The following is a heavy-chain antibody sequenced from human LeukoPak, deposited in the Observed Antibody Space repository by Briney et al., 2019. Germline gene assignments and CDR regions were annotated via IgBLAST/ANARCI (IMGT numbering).Heavy chain of an antibody. J-gene: IGHJ4*02. D-gene: IGHD1-26*01. CDR1: GGSFSGYY. CDR2: IYTSGST. Sequence: SETLSLTCAVYGGSFSGYYWSWIRQPAGKGLEWIGRIYTSGSTNYNASLKSRVSMSVDTSKNQFSLKLSSVTAADTAVFYCARENSGSYREFDYWGQGTLVTVSS. CDR3: ARENSGSYREFDY. V-gene: IGHV4-4*07.